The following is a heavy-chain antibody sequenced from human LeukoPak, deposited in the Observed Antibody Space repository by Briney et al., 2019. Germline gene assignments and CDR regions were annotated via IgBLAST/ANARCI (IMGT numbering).Heavy chain of an antibody. V-gene: IGHV3-30*04. CDR1: GFTFSSYA. CDR2: ISYDGSNK. J-gene: IGHJ4*02. D-gene: IGHD5-12*01. CDR3: ARDRYGGYSDY. Sequence: PGGSLRLSCAASGFTFSSYAMHWVRQAPGKGLEWVAVISYDGSNKYYADSVKGRFTISRDNSKNTLYLQMNSLRAEDTAVYYCARDRYGGYSDYWGQGTLVTVSS.